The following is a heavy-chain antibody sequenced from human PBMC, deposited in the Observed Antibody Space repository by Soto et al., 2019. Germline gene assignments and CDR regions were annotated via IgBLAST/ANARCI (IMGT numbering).Heavy chain of an antibody. V-gene: IGHV4-31*03. CDR2: IYYSGST. CDR3: ARDGDGRYYGMDV. D-gene: IGHD2-8*01. CDR1: GGSISSGGYY. J-gene: IGHJ6*02. Sequence: QVQLQESGPGLVKPSQTLSLTCTVSGGSISSGGYYWSWIRQHPGKGLEWIGYIYYSGSTYYNPSLKSRVTISVHTSKNQFSLKLSSVTAADTAVYYCARDGDGRYYGMDVWGQGTTVTVSS.